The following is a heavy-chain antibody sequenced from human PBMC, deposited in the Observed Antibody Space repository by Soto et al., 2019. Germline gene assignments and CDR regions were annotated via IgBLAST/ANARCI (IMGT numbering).Heavy chain of an antibody. CDR3: ARSVDP. Sequence: SETLSLTCTVSGGSISSGGYYWSLIRQHPGKGLEWIGYIFYSGTTYYNPSLKSRVTISVDTSKNQFSLKLSSVTAADTALYYCARSVDPWGQGTLVTVSS. CDR2: IFYSGTT. CDR1: GGSISSGGYY. J-gene: IGHJ5*02. V-gene: IGHV4-31*03.